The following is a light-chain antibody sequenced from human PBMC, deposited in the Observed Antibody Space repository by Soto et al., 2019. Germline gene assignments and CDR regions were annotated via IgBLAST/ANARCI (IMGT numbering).Light chain of an antibody. CDR2: GAS. CDR1: QSISGTS. J-gene: IGKJ2*01. Sequence: ENVLTQSPGTLSLSPGDKATLSCRASQSISGTSLAWYQQKPGQAPRLLIYGASLRATGIPDRFSGSGSGTDFTLTISSLQPEDFATYYCQQANSFPHTFGQGTKLEIK. V-gene: IGKV3-20*01. CDR3: QQANSFPHT.